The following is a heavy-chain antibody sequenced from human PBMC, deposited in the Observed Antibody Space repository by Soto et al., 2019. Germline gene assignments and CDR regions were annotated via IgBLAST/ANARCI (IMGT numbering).Heavy chain of an antibody. CDR2: IIPIFGTA. CDR1: GGTFSSYA. V-gene: IGHV1-69*06. Sequence: RASVKVSCKASGGTFSSYAISWVRQAPGQGLEWMGGIIPIFGTANYARKFQGRVTITADKSTSTAYMELSSLRSEDTAVYYCGVADNYYYYGMDVWGQGTTVTVSS. J-gene: IGHJ6*02. D-gene: IGHD6-19*01. CDR3: GVADNYYYYGMDV.